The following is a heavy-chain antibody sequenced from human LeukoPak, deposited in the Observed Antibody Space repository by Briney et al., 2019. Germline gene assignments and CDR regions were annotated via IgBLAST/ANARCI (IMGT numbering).Heavy chain of an antibody. CDR1: GVSISSSEW. Sequence: PAGTLSLTCAVSGVSISSSEWWIWVRQPPGQGLEWIGEIHRDGRTMYNPSLKSRVTMSIDYSKNQFSLKVSFVTAADTAVYYCARGFKGCSGGSCYQPNYNLFDPWGQGTLVTVSS. D-gene: IGHD2-15*01. J-gene: IGHJ5*02. CDR2: IHRDGRT. CDR3: ARGFKGCSGGSCYQPNYNLFDP. V-gene: IGHV4-4*02.